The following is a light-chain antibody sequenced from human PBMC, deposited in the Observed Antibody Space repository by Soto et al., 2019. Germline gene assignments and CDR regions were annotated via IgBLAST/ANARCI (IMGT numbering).Light chain of an antibody. CDR1: QSVSSSY. CDR3: QQYGSSPRT. V-gene: IGKV3-20*01. J-gene: IGKJ1*01. Sequence: EIVLTQSPGTLSLSPGERATLSCRASQSVSSSYLAWYQQKPGQAPRLLIYDASSRATGIPDRFSGSGSGTRFTLTISRLEPEDFAVYYCQQYGSSPRTFVQGTKGEIK. CDR2: DAS.